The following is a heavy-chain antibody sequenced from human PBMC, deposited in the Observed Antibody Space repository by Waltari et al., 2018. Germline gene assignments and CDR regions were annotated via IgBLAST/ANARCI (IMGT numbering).Heavy chain of an antibody. J-gene: IGHJ4*02. V-gene: IGHV3-30*04. CDR3: ARDLYSSGPREADS. Sequence: QVHLVESGGGVVQPGRSLRLSCVGSGFTFSDHARHWVRQDPGKGVEWVAIRSYKGSNKYYAHSMRGRFTISRDNSKNMLYLEMNSLRAEDTAVYYCARDLYSSGPREADSWGQETLVAVSS. CDR1: GFTFSDHA. D-gene: IGHD3-22*01. CDR2: RSYKGSNK.